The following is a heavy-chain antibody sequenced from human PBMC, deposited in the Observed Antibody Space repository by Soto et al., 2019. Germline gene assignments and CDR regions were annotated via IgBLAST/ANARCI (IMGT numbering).Heavy chain of an antibody. V-gene: IGHV4-59*01. CDR3: AREVPYSGSYSWFDP. D-gene: IGHD1-26*01. Sequence: SETLSLTCTVSGGSISSYYWSWIRQPPGKGLEWIGYIYYSGSTNYNPSLKSRVTISVDTPKNQFSLKLSSVTAADTAVYYCAREVPYSGSYSWFDPWGQGTLVTVSS. CDR2: IYYSGST. J-gene: IGHJ5*02. CDR1: GGSISSYY.